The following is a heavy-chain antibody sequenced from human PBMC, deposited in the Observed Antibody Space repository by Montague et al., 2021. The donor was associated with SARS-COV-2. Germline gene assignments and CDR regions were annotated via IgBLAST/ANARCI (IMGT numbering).Heavy chain of an antibody. CDR3: AGWGRDDAFDI. J-gene: IGHJ3*02. CDR1: GGSISSYY. CDR2: IYTSGST. D-gene: IGHD3-16*01. V-gene: IGHV4-4*07. Sequence: SETLSLTCTVSGGSISSYYWSRIRQPAGKGLEWIGRIYTSGSTNYNPSLKSRVTISVDTSKNQFSLKLSSVTAADTAVYYCAGWGRDDAFDIWGQGTMVTVSS.